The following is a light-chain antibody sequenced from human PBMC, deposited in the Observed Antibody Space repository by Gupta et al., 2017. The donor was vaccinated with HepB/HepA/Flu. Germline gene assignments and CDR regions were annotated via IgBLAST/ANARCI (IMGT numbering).Light chain of an antibody. CDR1: QSISSW. Sequence: DIQMTQSPSTLSASVGDRVTITCRASQSISSWLAWYQQKPGKAPKLLIYKASSLESGVPSRFSGSGSGTEFTLTISSLQPDDFATYYCQHPGTCGQGTKVEIK. CDR3: QHPGT. CDR2: KAS. J-gene: IGKJ1*01. V-gene: IGKV1-5*03.